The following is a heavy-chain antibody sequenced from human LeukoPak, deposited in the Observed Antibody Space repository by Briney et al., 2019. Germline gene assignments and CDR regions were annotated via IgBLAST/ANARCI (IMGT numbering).Heavy chain of an antibody. CDR2: INPNSGGT. V-gene: IGHV1-2*02. Sequence: ASVKVSCKASGYTFTGSYIHWVRQAPGQGLEWMGWINPNSGGTNYAQKFQGRVTMTRDTSISTAYMELSRLRSDDTAVYYCASFLGYSYGWDYWSQGTLVTVSS. CDR3: ASFLGYSYGWDY. J-gene: IGHJ4*02. D-gene: IGHD5-18*01. CDR1: GYTFTGSY.